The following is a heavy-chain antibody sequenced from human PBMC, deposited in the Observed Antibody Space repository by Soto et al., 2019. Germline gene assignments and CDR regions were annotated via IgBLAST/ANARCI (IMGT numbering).Heavy chain of an antibody. V-gene: IGHV1-18*04. J-gene: IGHJ3*01. CDR2: ISAYNGNK. Sequence: ASVKVSCKTSGYMFTTYGISWVRQAPGQGLEWIAWISAYNGNKKYAQKFQGRVTMTTDTSTTTVSMELRNLTSDDTGTYFCARTGGGRAARPLEDWG. CDR3: ARTGGGRAARPLED. D-gene: IGHD6-6*01. CDR1: GYMFTTYG.